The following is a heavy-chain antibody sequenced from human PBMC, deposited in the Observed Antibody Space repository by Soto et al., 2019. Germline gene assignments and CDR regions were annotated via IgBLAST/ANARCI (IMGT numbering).Heavy chain of an antibody. CDR3: ARGGYDFWSGYYLYYMDV. CDR2: INHSGST. D-gene: IGHD3-3*01. V-gene: IGHV4-34*01. CDR1: GGSFSGYY. J-gene: IGHJ6*03. Sequence: SETLSLTCAVYGGSFSGYYWSWIRQPPGKGLEWIGEINHSGSTNYNPSLKSRVTISVDTSKNQFSLKLSSVTAADTAVYYCARGGYDFWSGYYLYYMDVWGKGTTVTVSS.